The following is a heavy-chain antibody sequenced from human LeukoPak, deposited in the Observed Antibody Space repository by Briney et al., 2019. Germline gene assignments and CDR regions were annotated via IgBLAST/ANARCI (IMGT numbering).Heavy chain of an antibody. CDR1: GGTFSSYA. Sequence: ASVKVSCKASGGTFSSYAISWVRQAPGQGLEWMGGIIPIFGTANYAQKFQGRVTITADESTSTAYMGLSSLRSEDTAVHYCASLAAALPFDYWGQGTLVTVSS. V-gene: IGHV1-69*13. J-gene: IGHJ4*02. CDR2: IIPIFGTA. CDR3: ASLAAALPFDY. D-gene: IGHD6-13*01.